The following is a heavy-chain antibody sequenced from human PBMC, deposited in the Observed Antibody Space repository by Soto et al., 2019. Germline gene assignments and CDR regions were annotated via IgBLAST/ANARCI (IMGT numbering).Heavy chain of an antibody. D-gene: IGHD2-15*01. CDR2: IYPGDSDT. CDR3: ARHVVVAAAYYYYGMDV. CDR1: GYSFTSYW. Sequence: GESLKISCKGSGYSFTSYWIGWVRQMPGKGLEWMGIIYPGDSDTRYSPSFQGQVTISADKSISTAYLQWSSLKASDTAMYYCARHVVVAAAYYYYGMDVWGQGTTVTVYS. V-gene: IGHV5-51*01. J-gene: IGHJ6*02.